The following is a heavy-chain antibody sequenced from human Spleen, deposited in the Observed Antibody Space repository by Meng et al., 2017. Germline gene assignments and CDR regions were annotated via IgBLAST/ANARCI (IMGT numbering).Heavy chain of an antibody. V-gene: IGHV3-21*01. CDR1: GFTFSNYY. CDR2: ISTSSSYI. D-gene: IGHD3-10*01. J-gene: IGHJ4*02. CDR3: ARGIGSGCYYNVYYFDY. Sequence: GESLKISCAASGFTFSNYYMNWVRQAPGKGLEWVSSISTSSSYIYYADSVKGRFTISRDNAKNSLYLQMNSLRAEDTAVYYCARGIGSGCYYNVYYFDYWGQGTLVTVSS.